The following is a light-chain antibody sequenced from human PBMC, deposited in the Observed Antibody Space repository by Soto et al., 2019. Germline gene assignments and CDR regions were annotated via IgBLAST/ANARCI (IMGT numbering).Light chain of an antibody. J-gene: IGKJ5*01. Sequence: EIVMTQSPATLSVASGESATLSCRASQSVSSNLAWYQQKPGQAPRLLIYGASTRATGIPARFSGSGSGTEFTLTISSLQSEDFAVYYCQQYNNWLITFGQGTRLEIK. CDR1: QSVSSN. CDR2: GAS. CDR3: QQYNNWLIT. V-gene: IGKV3-15*01.